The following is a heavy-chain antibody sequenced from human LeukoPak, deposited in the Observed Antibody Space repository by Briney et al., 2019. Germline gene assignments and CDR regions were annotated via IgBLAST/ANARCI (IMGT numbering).Heavy chain of an antibody. CDR2: IYYSGST. CDR3: ASLYDQGAFDI. J-gene: IGHJ3*02. V-gene: IGHV4-59*08. Sequence: SETLSLTCTVSGGSISGYYWSWIRQPPGKGLEWIGYIYYSGSTNYNPSLKSRVTISVDTSKNQFSLKLSSVTAADTAVYYCASLYDQGAFDIWGQGTMVTVSS. CDR1: GGSISGYY. D-gene: IGHD2/OR15-2a*01.